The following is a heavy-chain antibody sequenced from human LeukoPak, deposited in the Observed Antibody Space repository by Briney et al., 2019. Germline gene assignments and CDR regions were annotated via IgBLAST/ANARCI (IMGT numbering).Heavy chain of an antibody. CDR2: ISSSSSTI. D-gene: IGHD3-10*01. J-gene: IGHJ3*02. V-gene: IGHV3-48*04. CDR1: GFTFSSYS. Sequence: GGSLRLSCAASGFTFSSYSMNWVRQAPGKGLEWVSYISSSSSTIYYADSVKGRFTISRDNAKNSLYLQMDSLRAEDTAVYYCARASYGSGSYYRQGAFDIWGQGTMVTVSS. CDR3: ARASYGSGSYYRQGAFDI.